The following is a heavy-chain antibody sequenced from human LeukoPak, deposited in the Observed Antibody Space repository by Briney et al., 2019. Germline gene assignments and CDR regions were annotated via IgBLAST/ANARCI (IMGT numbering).Heavy chain of an antibody. V-gene: IGHV4-4*07. J-gene: IGHJ5*02. D-gene: IGHD4-11*01. CDR3: ARDHWNRLQRTNWFDP. CDR2: IYTSGST. CDR1: GGSISSYY. Sequence: SETLSLTCTVSGGSISSYYWSWIRQPAGKGLEWIGRIYTSGSTNYNPSLKSRVTMSADTSKNQFSLKLSSVTAADTAVYYCARDHWNRLQRTNWFDPWGQGTLVTVSS.